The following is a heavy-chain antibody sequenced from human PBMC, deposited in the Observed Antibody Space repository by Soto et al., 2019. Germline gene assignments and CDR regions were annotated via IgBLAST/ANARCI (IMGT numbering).Heavy chain of an antibody. V-gene: IGHV4-30-4*01. CDR2: IHYSGST. CDR1: GGSISSGDYY. J-gene: IGHJ4*02. Sequence: SETLSLTCTVSGGSISSGDYYWIWIRQPPGKGLEWIGYIHYSGSTYYNPSLKSRVTISVDTSKNQFSLKLSSVTAADTAVYYCARASSVQLTRHQQYWGQGTLVTVSS. CDR3: ARASSVQLTRHQQY. D-gene: IGHD1-1*01.